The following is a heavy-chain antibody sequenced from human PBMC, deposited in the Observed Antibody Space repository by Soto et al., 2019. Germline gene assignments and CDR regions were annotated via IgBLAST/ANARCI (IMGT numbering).Heavy chain of an antibody. J-gene: IGHJ5*02. CDR2: INHSGST. V-gene: IGHV4-34*01. D-gene: IGHD4-4*01. CDR3: ARGSLRPAAKKTTVTTGKRATKQSNWFDP. CDR1: GWSFSGYY. Sequence: NPSETLSLTCAVYGWSFSGYYWSWIRQPPGKGLEWIGEINHSGSTNYNPSLKSRVTISVDTSKNQFSLKLSSVTAADTAVYYCARGSLRPAAKKTTVTTGKRATKQSNWFDPWGQGTLVTVSS.